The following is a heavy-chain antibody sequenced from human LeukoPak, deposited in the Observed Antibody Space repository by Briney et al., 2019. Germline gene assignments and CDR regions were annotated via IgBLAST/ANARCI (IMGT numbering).Heavy chain of an antibody. CDR2: MNPHSGGT. Sequence: ASVKVSCKASGYTFTGYYMYWVRQAPGQGLEWMGWMNPHSGGTNYAQKFQGRVTMTRDTSITTAYMELSRLRSDDTAVYYCTSRDSGYGDFDYWGQGTLVTVSS. V-gene: IGHV1-2*02. D-gene: IGHD5-12*01. CDR1: GYTFTGYY. J-gene: IGHJ4*02. CDR3: TSRDSGYGDFDY.